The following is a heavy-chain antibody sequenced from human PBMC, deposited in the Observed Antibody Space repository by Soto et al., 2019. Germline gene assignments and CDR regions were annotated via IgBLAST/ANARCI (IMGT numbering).Heavy chain of an antibody. CDR3: TRDGGRAARRPPYYYYSMDV. CDR2: IRSIAYGGTT. D-gene: IGHD6-6*01. Sequence: PGGSLRLSCTASGFTFGASAVRWFRQAPGKGLEWLGVIRSIAYGGTTDYAASVTCRFTIPRDDSKSIAYLQMNSLKTEDTAVYYCTRDGGRAARRPPYYYYSMDVWGQGTTVTVSS. V-gene: IGHV3-49*03. J-gene: IGHJ6*02. CDR1: GFTFGASA.